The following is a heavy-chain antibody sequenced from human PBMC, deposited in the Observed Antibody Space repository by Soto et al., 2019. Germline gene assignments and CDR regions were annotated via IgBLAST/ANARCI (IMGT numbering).Heavy chain of an antibody. CDR3: ASRSKYDSSGYGAFDI. J-gene: IGHJ3*02. CDR2: INPSGGST. D-gene: IGHD3-22*01. CDR1: GYTFTSYY. V-gene: IGHV1-46*01. Sequence: ASVKVSCKASGYTFTSYYMHWVRQAPGQGLEWMGMINPSGGSTSYAQKFQGRVTMTRDTSTSTVYMELSSLRSEDTAVYYCASRSKYDSSGYGAFDIWGQGTMVTVSS.